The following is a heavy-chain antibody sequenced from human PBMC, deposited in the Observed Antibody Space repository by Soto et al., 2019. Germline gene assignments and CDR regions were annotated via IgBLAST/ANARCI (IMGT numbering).Heavy chain of an antibody. CDR3: ARVKFRAAVAGPKYYSYGMDV. D-gene: IGHD6-19*01. V-gene: IGHV1-18*01. CDR2: ISAYNGNT. CDR1: GYTFTSYG. J-gene: IGHJ6*02. Sequence: GASVKVSCKASGYTFTSYGISWVRQAPGQGLEWMGWISAYNGNTNYAQKLQGRVTMTTDTSTSTAYMELRSLRSDDTAVYYCARVKFRAAVAGPKYYSYGMDVWGQGPTVTVSS.